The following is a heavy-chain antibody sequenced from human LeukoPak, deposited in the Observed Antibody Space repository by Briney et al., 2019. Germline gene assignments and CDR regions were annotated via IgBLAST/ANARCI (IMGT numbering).Heavy chain of an antibody. Sequence: GGSLRLSCAASGFSFSSYGMHWVRQAPGKGLEWVTVIWYDGSNKYYADSVKGRFTISRDNSKNTLYLQMNSLRAEDTAVYYCARDKWELRAFDIWGQGTMVTVSS. CDR2: IWYDGSNK. D-gene: IGHD1-26*01. CDR3: ARDKWELRAFDI. V-gene: IGHV3-33*01. CDR1: GFSFSSYG. J-gene: IGHJ3*02.